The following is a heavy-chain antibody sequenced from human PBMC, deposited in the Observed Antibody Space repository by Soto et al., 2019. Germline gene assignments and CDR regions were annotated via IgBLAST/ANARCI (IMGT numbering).Heavy chain of an antibody. Sequence: VASGGGVVQPGRSLRLCCAASGFTFSSYAMHWVRQAPGKGLEWVAVISYDGSNKYYADSVKGRFTISRDNSKNTLYLQMNSLRAEDTAVYYCARDHCISTSCYDDYWGQGTPVTVSS. J-gene: IGHJ4*02. CDR3: ARDHCISTSCYDDY. CDR1: GFTFSSYA. CDR2: ISYDGSNK. D-gene: IGHD2-2*01. V-gene: IGHV3-30-3*01.